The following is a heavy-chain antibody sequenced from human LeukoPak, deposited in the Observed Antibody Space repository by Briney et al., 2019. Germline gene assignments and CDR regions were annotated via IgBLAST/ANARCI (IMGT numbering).Heavy chain of an antibody. D-gene: IGHD4-11*01. CDR1: GFTFSSFA. Sequence: GGSLRLSCAASGFTFSSFAMSWLPQVPGKGLEWVSGISGSGGNTHSADSVKGRFTISRDNSKNTLYLQMNSLRAEDTAVYYCAKATVTTFADYFDYWGQGTLVTVSS. J-gene: IGHJ4*02. CDR2: ISGSGGNT. V-gene: IGHV3-23*01. CDR3: AKATVTTFADYFDY.